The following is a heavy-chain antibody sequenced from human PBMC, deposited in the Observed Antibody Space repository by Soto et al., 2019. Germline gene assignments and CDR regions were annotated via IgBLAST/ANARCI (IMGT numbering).Heavy chain of an antibody. D-gene: IGHD6-19*01. CDR3: ARDLGSSGWYLGTRSAVNYFDY. Sequence: QVQLVQSGAEVKKPGASVKVSCKASGYTFTSYGISWVRQAPGQGLEWMGWISAYNGNTNYAQKLQGRVTMTTDTSTSTAYMELRSLRSDDTAVYYCARDLGSSGWYLGTRSAVNYFDYWGQGTLVTVSS. CDR2: ISAYNGNT. V-gene: IGHV1-18*01. CDR1: GYTFTSYG. J-gene: IGHJ4*02.